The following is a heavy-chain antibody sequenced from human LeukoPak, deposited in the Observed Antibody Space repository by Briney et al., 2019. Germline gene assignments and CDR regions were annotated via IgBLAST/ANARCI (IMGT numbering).Heavy chain of an antibody. J-gene: IGHJ4*02. CDR2: ISGSGGST. CDR3: AIPRGDFWSGYYHGYFDY. CDR1: GFTFSSYA. V-gene: IGHV3-23*01. D-gene: IGHD3-3*01. Sequence: GGSLRLSCAASGFTFSSYAMSWVRQTPGKGLEWVSAISGSGGSTYYADSVKGWFTISRDNSKNTLYLQMNSLRAEDTAVYYCAIPRGDFWSGYYHGYFDYWGQGTLVTVSS.